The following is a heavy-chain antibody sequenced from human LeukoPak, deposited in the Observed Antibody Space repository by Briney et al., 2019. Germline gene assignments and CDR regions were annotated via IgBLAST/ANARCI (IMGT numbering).Heavy chain of an antibody. CDR3: VKDLNGTWSFDY. J-gene: IGHJ4*02. D-gene: IGHD2-8*01. Sequence: GGFLRLSCSASGFTFSAYFMHWVRQAPGKGLEYVSSISSNEYDTYYADSVKGRFTISRDNSKNTLFLQMSSLRAEDTAVYYCVKDLNGTWSFDYWGQGTLVTVSS. V-gene: IGHV3-64D*06. CDR2: ISSNEYDT. CDR1: GFTFSAYF.